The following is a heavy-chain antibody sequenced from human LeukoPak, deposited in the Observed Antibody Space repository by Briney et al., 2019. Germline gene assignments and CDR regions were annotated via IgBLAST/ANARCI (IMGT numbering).Heavy chain of an antibody. CDR3: ARARGDYGDYDRLIFDY. J-gene: IGHJ4*02. D-gene: IGHD4-17*01. CDR1: GGSISSSSYY. Sequence: SETLSLTCTVSGGSISSSSYYWGWIRQPPGKGLEWIGSIYYSGSTYYNPSLKSRVTISVDTSKNQFSLKLSSVTAADTAVYYCARARGDYGDYDRLIFDYWGQGTLVTVSS. V-gene: IGHV4-39*07. CDR2: IYYSGST.